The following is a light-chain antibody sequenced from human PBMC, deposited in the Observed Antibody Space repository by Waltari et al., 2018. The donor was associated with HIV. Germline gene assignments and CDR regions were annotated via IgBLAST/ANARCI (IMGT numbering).Light chain of an antibody. CDR1: NIGSKS. CDR2: HDT. J-gene: IGLJ2*01. V-gene: IGLV3-21*01. CDR3: QVWDANTDQYVI. Sequence: SYVLTQSPSVSVAPGRTARITCGGQNIGSKSVNWYQQQPGQAPVMVIYHDTHRPSGIRDRFSGSHPEDPATLTIRGSEAGDEADYYCQVWDANTDQYVIFGGGTNLAV.